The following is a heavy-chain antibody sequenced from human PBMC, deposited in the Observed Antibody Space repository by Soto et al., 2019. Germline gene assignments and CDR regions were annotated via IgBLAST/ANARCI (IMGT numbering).Heavy chain of an antibody. CDR2: ISSRSSYI. CDR1: GFSFSSYS. CDR3: ASRGGYCGSSSCPGWFDP. J-gene: IGHJ5*02. V-gene: IGHV3-21*01. Sequence: PGGSLRLSCAASGFSFSSYSMNWVRQATGKGLEWVSSISSRSSYIYYADSVKGRFTISRDNAKNSLFLQMNSLRAEDTAVYYCASRGGYCGSSSCPGWFDPWGQGTLVTAPQ. D-gene: IGHD2-2*01.